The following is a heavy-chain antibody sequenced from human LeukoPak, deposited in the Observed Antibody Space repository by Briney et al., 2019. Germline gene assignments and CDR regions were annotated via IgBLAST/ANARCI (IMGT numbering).Heavy chain of an antibody. J-gene: IGHJ4*02. CDR3: ARVGSRGYYFDY. V-gene: IGHV3-23*01. Sequence: GGSLRLSCAASGFTFSSYAMSWVRQAPGKGLEWVSAISGSGGSTYYADSVKGRFTISRDNSKNTLYLQMNSLTAVDTAVFYCARVGSRGYYFDYWGQGTLVSVSS. CDR2: ISGSGGST. CDR1: GFTFSSYA. D-gene: IGHD1-26*01.